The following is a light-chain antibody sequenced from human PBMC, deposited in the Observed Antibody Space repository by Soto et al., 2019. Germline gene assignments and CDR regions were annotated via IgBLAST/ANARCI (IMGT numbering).Light chain of an antibody. J-gene: IGLJ1*01. CDR1: SSNIGINT. Sequence: QSVLTQPPSASGTPGQRVSISCSGSSSNIGINTVNWYQQVPGTAPKLLIYTDNQRPSGVPDRFSGSKSGTSASLAISGLQSEDEADYYCAAWDDSLNGLYVFGTGTKVTV. CDR2: TDN. CDR3: AAWDDSLNGLYV. V-gene: IGLV1-44*01.